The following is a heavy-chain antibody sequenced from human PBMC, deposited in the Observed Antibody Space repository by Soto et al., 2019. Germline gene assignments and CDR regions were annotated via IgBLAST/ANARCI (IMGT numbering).Heavy chain of an antibody. CDR1: GASVSSGNHY. J-gene: IGHJ4*02. V-gene: IGHV4-61*01. D-gene: IGHD2-2*02. CDR3: ATRFYTSGVLFDY. CDR2: IYNGGRT. Sequence: SETLSLTCTVSGASVSSGNHYWSWIRQPPGKRLERIGFIYNGGRTDYNPSLKSRVIISVVTSKNQFSLKLTSVTAAVTAVYYCATRFYTSGVLFDYWGQGTPVTSPQ.